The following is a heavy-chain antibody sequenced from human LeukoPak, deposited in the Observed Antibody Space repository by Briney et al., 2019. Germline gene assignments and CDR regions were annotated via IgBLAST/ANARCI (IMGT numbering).Heavy chain of an antibody. J-gene: IGHJ4*02. CDR1: GFTFDDYA. D-gene: IGHD2-2*01. Sequence: GGSLRLSCAASGFTFDDYAMHWVRQAPGKGLEWVSGISWNSGSIGYADSVKGRFTISRDNAKNSLYLQMNSLRAEDTALYYCAGGRSTSSDYWGQGTLVTVSS. CDR2: ISWNSGSI. CDR3: AGGRSTSSDY. V-gene: IGHV3-9*01.